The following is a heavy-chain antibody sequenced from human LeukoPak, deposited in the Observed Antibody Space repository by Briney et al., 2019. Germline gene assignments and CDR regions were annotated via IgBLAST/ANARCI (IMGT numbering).Heavy chain of an antibody. Sequence: ASVKVSCKASGGTFTRYAISWVRQAPGQGLEWMGWISAYNGNTNYAQKLQGRVTMTTDTSTSTAYMELRSLRSDDTAVYYCARDDYGAPCNYWGQGTLVTVSS. D-gene: IGHD4-17*01. CDR2: ISAYNGNT. CDR3: ARDDYGAPCNY. V-gene: IGHV1-18*04. CDR1: GGTFTRYA. J-gene: IGHJ4*02.